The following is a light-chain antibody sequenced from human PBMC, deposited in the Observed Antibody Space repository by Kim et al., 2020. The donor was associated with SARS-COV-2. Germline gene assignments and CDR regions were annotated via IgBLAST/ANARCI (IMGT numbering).Light chain of an antibody. CDR1: HDIINS. V-gene: IGKV1-33*01. Sequence: DIQMTQSPSSLSASVGDRVTITCQASHDIINSLSWNQQKPGEAPKVLISDASNLESGVPSRFIGSGSGTDFTFTISSLQPEDVATYYCQQYDNLPLTFGGGTKVDIK. CDR2: DAS. CDR3: QQYDNLPLT. J-gene: IGKJ4*01.